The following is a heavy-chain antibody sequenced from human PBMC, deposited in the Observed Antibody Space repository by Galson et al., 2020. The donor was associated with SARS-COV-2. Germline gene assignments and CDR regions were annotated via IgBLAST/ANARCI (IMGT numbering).Heavy chain of an antibody. CDR3: AKGLTYYYDSSGYFLDAFDM. Sequence: GGSLRLSCAASGFTFSSYAMSWVRQAPEKGLEWVSAIRGSGGSTYSADSVRGRFTISRDNSKNTLYLQMNSLRAEDTAIYYCAKGLTYYYDSSGYFLDAFDMLGQGTMVTVSS. J-gene: IGHJ3*02. V-gene: IGHV3-23*01. CDR1: GFTFSSYA. D-gene: IGHD3-22*01. CDR2: IRGSGGST.